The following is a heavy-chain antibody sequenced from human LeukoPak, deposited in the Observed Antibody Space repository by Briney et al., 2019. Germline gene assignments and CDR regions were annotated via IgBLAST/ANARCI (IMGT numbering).Heavy chain of an antibody. J-gene: IGHJ6*03. D-gene: IGHD1-7*01. CDR2: ISAYNGNT. CDR3: ARWGTTSLYYYYYMDV. Sequence: ASVKVSCKASGYTFTSYGISWVRHAPGQGLEWMGWISAYNGNTNYAQKLQGRVTMTTDTSTSTAYMELRSLRSDDTAVYYCARWGTTSLYYYYYMDVWGKGTTVTVSS. V-gene: IGHV1-18*01. CDR1: GYTFTSYG.